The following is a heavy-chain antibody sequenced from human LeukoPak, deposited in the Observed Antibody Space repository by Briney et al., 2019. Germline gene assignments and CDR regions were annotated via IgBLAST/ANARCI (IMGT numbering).Heavy chain of an antibody. CDR3: AKAYSSSYLYFDY. Sequence: PGGSLRLSCAASGFTFSRYAMSWVRQAPGKGLEWVSAISGSGGSTYYADSVKGRFTISRDNSKNTLYLQMNSLRAEDTAVYYCAKAYSSSYLYFDYWGQGTLVTVSS. CDR1: GFTFSRYA. V-gene: IGHV3-23*01. J-gene: IGHJ4*02. D-gene: IGHD6-13*01. CDR2: ISGSGGST.